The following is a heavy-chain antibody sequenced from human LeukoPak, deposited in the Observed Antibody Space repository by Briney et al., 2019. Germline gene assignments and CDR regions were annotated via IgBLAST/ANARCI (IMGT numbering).Heavy chain of an antibody. CDR1: GFTFSSYA. CDR3: ARVPGSSSLLSYMDV. CDR2: ISGSGGST. J-gene: IGHJ6*03. D-gene: IGHD1-1*01. Sequence: GGSLRLSCTASGFTFSSYAMSWVRQAPGKGLEWVSAISGSGGSTYYADSVKGRFTISRDNSKNSLYLQMNSLKTEDTAVYYCARVPGSSSLLSYMDVWGKGTTVTVSS. V-gene: IGHV3-23*01.